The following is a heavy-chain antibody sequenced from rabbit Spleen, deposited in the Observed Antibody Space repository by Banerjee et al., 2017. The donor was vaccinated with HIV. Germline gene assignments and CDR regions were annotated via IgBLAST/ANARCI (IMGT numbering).Heavy chain of an antibody. Sequence: QEQLEESGGGLVQPEGSLALTCKASGFTISNSYYMCWVRQAPGKGLEWIGCIYAGSGSAYYATWPKGRFTYSKTSSTTVTLQMTSLTVADTATYFCARDTGSSFSTYGMDLWGQGTLVTVS. CDR2: IYAGSGSA. D-gene: IGHD8-1*01. J-gene: IGHJ6*01. CDR1: GFTISNSYY. V-gene: IGHV1S45*01. CDR3: ARDTGSSFSTYGMDL.